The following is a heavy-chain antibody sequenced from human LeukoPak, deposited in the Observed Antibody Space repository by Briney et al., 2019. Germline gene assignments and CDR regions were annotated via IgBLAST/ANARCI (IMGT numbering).Heavy chain of an antibody. CDR1: ALTFSIYW. Sequence: GRSLRLSCAASALTFSIYWMGFVSLAPRERPWWVSNIKQEESEKYNVHSVKGRFTISRDHAKNSLYLKLNSLRAEETSVYYCARAPPGRLHWFGMDGWGKGTTVTVSS. CDR3: ARAPPGRLHWFGMDG. V-gene: IGHV3-7*03. CDR2: IKQEESEK. D-gene: IGHD3-9*01. J-gene: IGHJ6*04.